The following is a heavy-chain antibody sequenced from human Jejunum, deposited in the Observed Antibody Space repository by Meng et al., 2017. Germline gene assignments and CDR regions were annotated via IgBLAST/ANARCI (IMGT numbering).Heavy chain of an antibody. V-gene: IGHV3-21*01. CDR2: IGSSTISI. J-gene: IGHJ4*02. Sequence: GESLKISCAASGFSFSSSTMNWVRQAPGKGLEWVSLIGSSTISIHYADSVQGRFTISRDNAKNSLFLQMNSVRAEDTAVYYCVREIGRGILDSWGQGSLVTVSS. CDR1: GFSFSSST. D-gene: IGHD3-16*01. CDR3: VREIGRGILDS.